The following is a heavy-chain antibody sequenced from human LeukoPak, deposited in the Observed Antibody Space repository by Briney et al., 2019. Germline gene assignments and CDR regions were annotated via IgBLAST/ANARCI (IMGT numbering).Heavy chain of an antibody. CDR1: GFTFSNYG. Sequence: PGGSLRLSCAASGFTFSNYGMDWVRQDPGKGLEWVSYISSSSTSIYYADSVKGRFTISRDNAKNSLFLQMNSLRAEDTAVYYCARGGAARPDYWGQGTLVSVSS. V-gene: IGHV3-48*01. J-gene: IGHJ4*02. D-gene: IGHD6-6*01. CDR3: ARGGAARPDY. CDR2: ISSSSTSI.